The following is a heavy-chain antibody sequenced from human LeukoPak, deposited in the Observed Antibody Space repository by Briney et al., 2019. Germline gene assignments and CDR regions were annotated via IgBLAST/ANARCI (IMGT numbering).Heavy chain of an antibody. CDR2: ISSNGGST. CDR3: VSDQWAAVAGIFDY. CDR1: GFTFSSYA. J-gene: IGHJ4*02. Sequence: GGSLRLSCSASGFTFSSYAMHWVRQAPGKGLEYVSAISSNGGSTYYADSVKGRFTISRDNSKNTLYLQMSSLGAEDTAVYYCVSDQWAAVAGIFDYWGQGTLVTVSS. D-gene: IGHD6-19*01. V-gene: IGHV3-64D*09.